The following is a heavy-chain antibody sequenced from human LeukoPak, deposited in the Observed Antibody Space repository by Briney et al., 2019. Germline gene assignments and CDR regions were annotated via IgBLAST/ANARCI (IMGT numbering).Heavy chain of an antibody. CDR1: GFTFSDYY. CDR2: ISSSSSYT. Sequence: GGSLRLSCAASGFTFSDYYMSWIRQAPGKGLEWVSYISSSSSYTNYADSVKGRFTISRDNAKNSLYLQMNNLRAEDTAVYYCARAAGDYYGSGSYFFDYWGQGTLVTVSS. J-gene: IGHJ4*02. D-gene: IGHD3-10*01. V-gene: IGHV3-11*06. CDR3: ARAAGDYYGSGSYFFDY.